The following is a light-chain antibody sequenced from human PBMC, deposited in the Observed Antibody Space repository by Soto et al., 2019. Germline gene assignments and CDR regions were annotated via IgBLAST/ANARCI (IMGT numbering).Light chain of an antibody. Sequence: EIVLTQSPGTLSLSPGERATLSCRASQSVDNNFLAWYQQKPGQAPRLLIYGASSRATGIPDRFSGSGSGTDFTLTINRLEPEDFAVYYCQQYVRSPPYTFGQGTKLEIK. CDR2: GAS. J-gene: IGKJ2*01. V-gene: IGKV3-20*01. CDR1: QSVDNNF. CDR3: QQYVRSPPYT.